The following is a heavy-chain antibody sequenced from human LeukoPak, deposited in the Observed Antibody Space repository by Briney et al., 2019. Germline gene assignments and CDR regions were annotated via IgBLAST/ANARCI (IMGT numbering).Heavy chain of an antibody. J-gene: IGHJ4*02. CDR3: ARDPHSSSWPYFDY. CDR1: GGSISSYY. CDR2: IYYSGST. Sequence: SETLSLTCTVSGGSISSYYWSWIRQPPGKGLEWIGYIYYSGSTNYNPSLKSRVTISVDTSKNQFSLKLNSVTAADTAVYYCARDPHSSSWPYFDYWGQGTLVTVSS. V-gene: IGHV4-59*12. D-gene: IGHD6-13*01.